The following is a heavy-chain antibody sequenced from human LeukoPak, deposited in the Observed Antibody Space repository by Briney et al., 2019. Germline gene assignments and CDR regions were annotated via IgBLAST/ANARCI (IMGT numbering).Heavy chain of an antibody. CDR1: EFTFSTYG. CDR3: AKSPGNYFDY. CDR2: IRYDGSNK. J-gene: IGHJ4*02. V-gene: IGHV3-30*02. Sequence: GGSLRLSCAASEFTFSTYGMHWVRQAPGKGLEWVAFIRYDGSNKYYTDSVKGRFTISRDNSKNTLYLQMNSLRAEDTAVYYCAKSPGNYFDYWGQGTLVTVSS. D-gene: IGHD6-13*01.